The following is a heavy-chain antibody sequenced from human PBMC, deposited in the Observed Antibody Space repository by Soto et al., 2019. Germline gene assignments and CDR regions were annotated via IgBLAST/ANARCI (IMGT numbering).Heavy chain of an antibody. V-gene: IGHV3-23*01. CDR2: ISGSGGST. J-gene: IGHJ4*02. CDR3: AKDLAAKLRLGELSLPDY. D-gene: IGHD3-16*02. CDR1: GFTFSSYA. Sequence: GGSLRLSCAASGFTFSSYAMSWVRQAPGKGLEWVSAISGSGGSTYYADSVKGRFTISRDNSKNTLYLQMNSRRAEDTAVYYCAKDLAAKLRLGELSLPDYWGQGTLVTVSS.